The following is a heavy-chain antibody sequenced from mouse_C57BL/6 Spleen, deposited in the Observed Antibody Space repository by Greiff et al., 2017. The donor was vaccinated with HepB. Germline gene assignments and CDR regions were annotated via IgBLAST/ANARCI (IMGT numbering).Heavy chain of an antibody. CDR3: ARENLYFYYAMDY. CDR2: IHPNSGST. Sequence: QVQLQQPGAELVKPGASVKLSCKASGYTFTSYWMHWVKQRPGQGLEWIGMIHPNSGSTNYNEKFKSKATLTVDKSSSTAYMQLSSLTSEDSAVYYCARENLYFYYAMDYWGQGTSVTVSS. CDR1: GYTFTSYW. V-gene: IGHV1-64*01. J-gene: IGHJ4*01. D-gene: IGHD2-1*01.